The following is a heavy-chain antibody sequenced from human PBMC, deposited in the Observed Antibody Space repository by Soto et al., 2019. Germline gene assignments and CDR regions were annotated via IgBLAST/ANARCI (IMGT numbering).Heavy chain of an antibody. V-gene: IGHV1-2*04. J-gene: IGHJ6*02. D-gene: IGHD3-9*01. CDR2: INPNSGGT. CDR3: SSYHRDILTGHTYEAYYYGMDV. CDR1: GYTFTGYY. Sequence: ASVKVSCKASGYTFTGYYMHWVRQAPGQGLEWMGWINPNSGGTNYAQKFQGWVTMTRDTSISTAYMELSGLRSDDTAVYYCSSYHRDILTGHTYEAYYYGMDVWGQGTTVTVSS.